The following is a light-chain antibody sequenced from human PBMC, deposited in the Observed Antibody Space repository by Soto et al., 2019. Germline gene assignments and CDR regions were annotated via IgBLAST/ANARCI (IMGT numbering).Light chain of an antibody. J-gene: IGKJ5*01. CDR3: QQYNNLPIT. CDR1: QDISKY. Sequence: DIQMTQSPSSLAASVGDRVTITCQASQDISKYLNWYQQKAGKAPKLLINDASNSETGVPSRFSGSGSGTDFTLTVSSLQPEDIATYYCQQYNNLPITFDQGTRLEIK. CDR2: DAS. V-gene: IGKV1-33*01.